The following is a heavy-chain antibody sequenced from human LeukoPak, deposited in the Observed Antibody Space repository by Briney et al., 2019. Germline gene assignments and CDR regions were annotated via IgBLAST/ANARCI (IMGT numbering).Heavy chain of an antibody. V-gene: IGHV1-18*01. CDR2: ISGYEGNT. CDR3: ARDNNVAPEYFQY. Sequence: ASVKVSCKASGYTFSNYGISWMRQAPGQGLEWMGWISGYEGNTNYAQKLQGRVTMTTDTSTTTAYMELRSLRSDDTAVYYCARDNNVAPEYFQYWGQGTLVTVSS. D-gene: IGHD1/OR15-1a*01. CDR1: GYTFSNYG. J-gene: IGHJ1*01.